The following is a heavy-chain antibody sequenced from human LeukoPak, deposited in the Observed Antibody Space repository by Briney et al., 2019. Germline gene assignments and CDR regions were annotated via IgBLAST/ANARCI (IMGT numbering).Heavy chain of an antibody. CDR2: IYYSGST. Sequence: SETLSLTCTVSGGSIGSEHYYWAWIRQPPGKGLEWIASIYYSGSTYYSPSLKSRVTISVDTSKNQFSLRVNSVTAADTGIYYCARQEQLWLKGYWGQGILVTVSS. J-gene: IGHJ4*02. CDR3: ARQEQLWLKGY. D-gene: IGHD5-18*01. V-gene: IGHV4-39*01. CDR1: GGSIGSEHYY.